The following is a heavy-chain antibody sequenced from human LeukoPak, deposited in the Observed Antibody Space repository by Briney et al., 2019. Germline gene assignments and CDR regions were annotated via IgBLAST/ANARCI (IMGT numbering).Heavy chain of an antibody. V-gene: IGHV4-61*02. J-gene: IGHJ4*02. D-gene: IGHD2-2*02. Sequence: SETLSLTCTVSGGSISSDSYHWSWIRQPAGTGLEWIGRIYTSGSTNYNPSLKSRVTISVDTSKNQFSLKLSSVTAADTAVYYCARTGYQLLYGAFDYWGQGTLVTVSS. CDR3: ARTGYQLLYGAFDY. CDR2: IYTSGST. CDR1: GGSISSDSYH.